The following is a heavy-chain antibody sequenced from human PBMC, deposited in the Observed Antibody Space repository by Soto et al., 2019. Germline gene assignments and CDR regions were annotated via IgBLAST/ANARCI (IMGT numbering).Heavy chain of an antibody. CDR3: ARRGSGSYYDY. D-gene: IGHD1-26*01. V-gene: IGHV3-23*01. Sequence: VQLLESGGGLVQPGGSLRLSCAASGFTFSSYAMRWVRQAPGKGLEWVSAISGSGGSTYYADSVKGRFTISRDNSKHTLYLQMNSLRAEDTAVYYCARRGSGSYYDYGGQGTLVTVSS. CDR2: ISGSGGST. CDR1: GFTFSSYA. J-gene: IGHJ4*02.